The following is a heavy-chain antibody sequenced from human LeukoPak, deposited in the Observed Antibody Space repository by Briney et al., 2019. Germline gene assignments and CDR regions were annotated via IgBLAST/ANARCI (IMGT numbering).Heavy chain of an antibody. CDR3: ARVSDYGDYLNY. CDR2: INHSGST. D-gene: IGHD4-17*01. J-gene: IGHJ4*02. CDR1: GGSFSGFF. Sequence: SETLSLTCAVYGGSFSGFFCTWIRQPPGKGPEWIGEINHSGSTNYSPSLKSRVTISVDTSMNQFSLRLSSVTAADTAVYYCARVSDYGDYLNYWGQGNLVTVSS. V-gene: IGHV4-34*01.